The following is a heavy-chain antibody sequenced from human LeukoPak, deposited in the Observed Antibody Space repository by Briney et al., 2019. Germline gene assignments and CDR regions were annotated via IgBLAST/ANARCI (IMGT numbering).Heavy chain of an antibody. CDR3: ARDAAFGGVIVT. CDR1: GYSFTSYA. CDR2: IYPNSGGI. J-gene: IGHJ5*02. V-gene: IGHV1-2*02. Sequence: ASVKVSCKTSGYSFTSYAINWVRQAPGQGLEWMGWIYPNSGGIYYAQKFRGRVTMTSDTSISTAYMELSRLRSDDTAVYYCARDAAFGGVIVTWGQGTLVTVSS. D-gene: IGHD3-16*02.